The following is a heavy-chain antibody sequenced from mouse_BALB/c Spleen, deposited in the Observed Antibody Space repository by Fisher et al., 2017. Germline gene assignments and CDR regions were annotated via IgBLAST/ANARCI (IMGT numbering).Heavy chain of an antibody. J-gene: IGHJ4*01. V-gene: IGHV1-26*01. Sequence: KFKGKATLTVDKSSSTAYMELSSLTSEDSAVYYCARRDYYAMDYWGQGTSVTVSS. CDR3: ARRDYYAMDY.